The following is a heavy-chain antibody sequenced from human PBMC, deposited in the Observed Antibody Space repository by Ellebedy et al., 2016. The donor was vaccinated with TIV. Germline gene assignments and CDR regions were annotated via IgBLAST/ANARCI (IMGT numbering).Heavy chain of an antibody. J-gene: IGHJ4*02. CDR1: GFTFSSYA. V-gene: IGHV3-23*01. D-gene: IGHD6-6*01. Sequence: GESLKISCAASGFTFSSYAMSWVRQAPGKGLEWLSSITDSGGRTFNADSVKGRFTISRDNSKNTVYLQMNSLRAEDTAVYYCAAPGYGTSSVDYWGQGTLVTVSS. CDR2: ITDSGGRT. CDR3: AAPGYGTSSVDY.